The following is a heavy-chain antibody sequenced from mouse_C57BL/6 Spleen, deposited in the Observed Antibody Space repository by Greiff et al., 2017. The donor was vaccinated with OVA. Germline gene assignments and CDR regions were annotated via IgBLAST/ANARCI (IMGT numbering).Heavy chain of an antibody. CDR1: GYTFTSYC. CDR3: AESTTVVATGYYFDY. CDR2: IYPRSGNT. J-gene: IGHJ2*01. Sequence: VQLQQSGAELARPGASVKLSCKASGYTFTSYCISWVKQRPGQGLEWIGEIYPRSGNTNYNEKFKGKATLTVDKSSSTAYMELRSLTSEDSAVYYCAESTTVVATGYYFDYWGQGTTLTVSS. V-gene: IGHV1-81*01. D-gene: IGHD1-1*01.